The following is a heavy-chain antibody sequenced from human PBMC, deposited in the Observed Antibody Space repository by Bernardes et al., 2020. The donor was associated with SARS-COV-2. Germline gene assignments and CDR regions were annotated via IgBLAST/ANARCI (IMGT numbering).Heavy chain of an antibody. D-gene: IGHD3-10*01. CDR3: TPLWFGGLPRGYYGMDV. V-gene: IGHV3-15*01. J-gene: IGHJ6*02. Sequence: GGSLRLSCAASGFTFSNAWMSWVRQAPGKGLEWVGRIKSKTDGGTTDYAAPVKGRFTISRDDSKNTLYLQMNSLKTEDTAVYYCTPLWFGGLPRGYYGMDVWGQGTTVTVSS. CDR1: GFTFSNAW. CDR2: IKSKTDGGTT.